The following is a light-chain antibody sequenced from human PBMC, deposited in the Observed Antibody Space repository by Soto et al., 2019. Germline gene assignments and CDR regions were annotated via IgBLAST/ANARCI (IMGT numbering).Light chain of an antibody. Sequence: DIVMTQTPLSSPVTLGQSASISCRSSQSLVHSDGNTYLSWLQQRPGQPPRLLIYKVSNRFSGVPYRFIGSGAWTVFTLKISRVEADDVGVYYCVQGTRFPTWTFGQGTKVDIK. CDR1: QSLVHSDGNTY. V-gene: IGKV2-24*01. CDR2: KVS. CDR3: VQGTRFPTWT. J-gene: IGKJ1*01.